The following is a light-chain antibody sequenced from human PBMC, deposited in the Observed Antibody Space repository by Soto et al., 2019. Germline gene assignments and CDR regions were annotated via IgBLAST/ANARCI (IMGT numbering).Light chain of an antibody. J-gene: IGKJ2*01. V-gene: IGKV3-15*01. CDR3: QQYTTLNT. CDR1: QNVNSN. Sequence: EIAMTQSPATLSVSPGQRATLSCRASQNVNSNLAWYQQKPGHAPSLLMYNVSTRATGFPARFSGSGSGTEFTLTISSRQSEDSAIYYCQQYTTLNTFGQGTKLEIK. CDR2: NVS.